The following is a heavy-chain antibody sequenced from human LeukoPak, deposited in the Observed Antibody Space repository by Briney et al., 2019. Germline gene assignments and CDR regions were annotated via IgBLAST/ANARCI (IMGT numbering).Heavy chain of an antibody. D-gene: IGHD3-3*01. CDR2: IIPIFGTA. V-gene: IGHV1-69*13. J-gene: IGHJ4*02. Sequence: SVKVSCKASGGTFISYAISWVRQAPGQGLEWMGGIIPIFGTANYAQKFQGRVTITADESTSTAYMELSSLRSEDTAVYYCARALLRFLEGGYFDYWGQGTLVTVSS. CDR1: GGTFISYA. CDR3: ARALLRFLEGGYFDY.